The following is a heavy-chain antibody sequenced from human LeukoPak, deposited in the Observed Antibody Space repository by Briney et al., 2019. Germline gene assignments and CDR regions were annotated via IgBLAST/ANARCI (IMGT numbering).Heavy chain of an antibody. V-gene: IGHV3-49*04. Sequence: GGSLRLSCTASGFTFGDYAMSWVRQAPGKGLEWVGFIRSKGYGGTTEYAASVKGRFTISRDDSKSIAYLQMNSQKTEDKAVYYGTRALGYDYPLFPDYWGKGPLVTVTP. J-gene: IGHJ4*02. CDR3: TRALGYDYPLFPDY. CDR1: GFTFGDYA. D-gene: IGHD5-12*01. CDR2: IRSKGYGGTT.